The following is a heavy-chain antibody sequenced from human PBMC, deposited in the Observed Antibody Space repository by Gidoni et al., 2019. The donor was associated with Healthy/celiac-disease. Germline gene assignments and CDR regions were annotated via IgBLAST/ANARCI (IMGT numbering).Heavy chain of an antibody. V-gene: IGHV3-33*01. J-gene: IGHJ6*02. CDR1: GFTFSRHG. CDR3: ARDLHRGGHLGYGMDV. D-gene: IGHD3-16*01. CDR2: IWYDGSNK. Sequence: QVQLVEAGGGVVQPVRSLRLSCAASGFTFSRHGMHWVRQAPGKGLEWVAVIWYDGSNKYYADSVKGRFTISRDNSKNTLYLQMNSLRAEDTAVYYCARDLHRGGHLGYGMDVWGQGTTVTVSS.